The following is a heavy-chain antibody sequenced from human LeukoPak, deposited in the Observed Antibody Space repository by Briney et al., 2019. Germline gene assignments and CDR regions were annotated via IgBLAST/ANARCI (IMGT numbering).Heavy chain of an antibody. CDR3: AKAGVYYYDSSGYYYSDFFQH. J-gene: IGHJ1*01. CDR2: ISSSGSNI. CDR1: GFTFSDYY. D-gene: IGHD3-22*01. V-gene: IGHV3-11*04. Sequence: SGGSLRLSCAASGFTFSDYYMGWIRQAPGKGLEWVSHISSSGSNIYYADSVKGRFTISRDNAKNSLYLQVNSLRAEDTAVYYCAKAGVYYYDSSGYYYSDFFQHWGQGTLVTVSS.